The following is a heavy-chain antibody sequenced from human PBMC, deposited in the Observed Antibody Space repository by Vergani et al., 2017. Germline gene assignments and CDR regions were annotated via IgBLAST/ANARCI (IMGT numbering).Heavy chain of an antibody. CDR2: IYTSGST. D-gene: IGHD6-19*01. CDR3: ARSARTVAGTVFDY. Sequence: QVQLQESGPGLVKPSQTLSLTCTVSGGSISSGSYYWSWIRQPAGKGLEWIGRIYTSGSTNYNPSLKSRVTISVDTSKNQFSLKLSSVTAADTAGYYCARSARTVAGTVFDYWGQGTLVTVSS. CDR1: GGSISSGSYY. V-gene: IGHV4-61*02. J-gene: IGHJ4*02.